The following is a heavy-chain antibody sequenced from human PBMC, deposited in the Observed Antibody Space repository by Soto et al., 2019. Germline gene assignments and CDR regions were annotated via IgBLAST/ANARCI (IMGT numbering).Heavy chain of an antibody. Sequence: SETLSLTCTVSGGSISSSSYYWGWIRQPPGKGLEWIGSIYYSGSTYYNPSLKSRVTISVDTSKNQFSLELSSVTAADTAVYYCARGYCSGGSCYRYWGQGSQVTVSS. V-gene: IGHV4-39*01. CDR3: ARGYCSGGSCYRY. D-gene: IGHD2-15*01. CDR1: GGSISSSSYY. CDR2: IYYSGST. J-gene: IGHJ4*02.